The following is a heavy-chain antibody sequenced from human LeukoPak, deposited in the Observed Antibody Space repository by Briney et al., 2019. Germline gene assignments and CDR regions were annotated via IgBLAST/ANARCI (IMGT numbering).Heavy chain of an antibody. CDR2: ISSSGSTI. CDR1: GFTFSSYE. D-gene: IGHD4-11*01. Sequence: GGSLRLSCAAPGFTFSSYEMNWVRQAPGKGLEWVSYISSSGSTIYYADSVKGRFTISRDNAKNSLYLQMNSLRAEDTAVYYCARVYDYRFDYWGQGTLVTVSS. V-gene: IGHV3-48*03. J-gene: IGHJ4*02. CDR3: ARVYDYRFDY.